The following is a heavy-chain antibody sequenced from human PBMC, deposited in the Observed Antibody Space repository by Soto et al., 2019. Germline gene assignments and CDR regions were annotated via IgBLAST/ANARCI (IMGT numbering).Heavy chain of an antibody. Sequence: GESLKISCKGSGYSFTSYWIGWVRQMPGKGLEWMGIIYPGDSDTRYSPSFQGQVTISADKSISTAYLQWSSLKASDTAMYYCASTSIAAAGNDHNWFAPWGQGTLVTVSS. CDR1: GYSFTSYW. J-gene: IGHJ5*02. V-gene: IGHV5-51*01. D-gene: IGHD6-13*01. CDR3: ASTSIAAAGNDHNWFAP. CDR2: IYPGDSDT.